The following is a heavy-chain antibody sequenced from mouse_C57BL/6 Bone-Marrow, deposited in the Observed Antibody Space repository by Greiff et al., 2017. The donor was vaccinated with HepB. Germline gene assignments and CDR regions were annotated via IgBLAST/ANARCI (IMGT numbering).Heavy chain of an antibody. J-gene: IGHJ4*01. CDR3: ARRGFIGYYYAMDY. CDR1: GYTFTGYW. Sequence: QVQLQQSGAELMKPGASVKLSCKATGYTFTGYWIEWVKQRPGHGLEWIGEILPGSGSTNYNDKFKGKATFTADTTSNTAYMQLSRLTTEDTAIYYCARRGFIGYYYAMDYWGQGTSVTVSS. V-gene: IGHV1-9*01. D-gene: IGHD1-1*01. CDR2: ILPGSGST.